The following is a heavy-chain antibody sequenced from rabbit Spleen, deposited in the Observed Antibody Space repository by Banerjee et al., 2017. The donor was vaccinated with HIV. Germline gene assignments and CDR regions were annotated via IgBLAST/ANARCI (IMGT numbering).Heavy chain of an antibody. Sequence: QSLEESGGDLVKPGASLTLTCTASGFTISSSYWICWVRQAPGKGLEWIACINIVTGKSVYASWAEGRFIMSRTSSTTVTLQMTSLTAADTATYFCARDLVAVIGWNFNLWGQGTLVTVS. D-gene: IGHD1-1*01. CDR2: INIVTGKS. CDR3: ARDLVAVIGWNFNL. V-gene: IGHV1S40*01. J-gene: IGHJ4*01. CDR1: GFTISSSYW.